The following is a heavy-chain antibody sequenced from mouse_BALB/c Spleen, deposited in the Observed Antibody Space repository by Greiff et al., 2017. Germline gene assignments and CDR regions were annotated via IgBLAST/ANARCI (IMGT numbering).Heavy chain of an antibody. J-gene: IGHJ2*01. CDR3: NAHYYGSSYEGY. Sequence: EVQLQQSGAELVRSGASVKLSCTASGFNIKDYYMHWVKQRPEQGLEWIGWIDPENGDTEYAPKFQGKATMTADTSSNTAYLQLSSLTSEDTAVYYCNAHYYGSSYEGYWGQGTTLTVSS. CDR2: IDPENGDT. D-gene: IGHD1-1*01. CDR1: GFNIKDYY. V-gene: IGHV14-4*02.